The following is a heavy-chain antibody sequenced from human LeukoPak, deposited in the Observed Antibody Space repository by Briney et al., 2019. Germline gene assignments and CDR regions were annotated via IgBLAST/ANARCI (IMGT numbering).Heavy chain of an antibody. CDR1: GGSFSGYY. V-gene: IGHV4-34*01. Sequence: SETLSLTCAVYGGSFSGYYWSWIRQPPGKGLEWIGEINHSGSTNYNPSLKSRVTMSVDTSKNQFSLKLSSVTAADTAVYYCAREAPYSSSWYWNKMNWFDPWGQGTLVTVSS. J-gene: IGHJ5*02. D-gene: IGHD6-13*01. CDR3: AREAPYSSSWYWNKMNWFDP. CDR2: INHSGST.